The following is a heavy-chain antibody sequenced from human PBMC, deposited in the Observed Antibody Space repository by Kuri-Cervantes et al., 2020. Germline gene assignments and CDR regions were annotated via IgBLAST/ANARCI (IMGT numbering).Heavy chain of an antibody. Sequence: GGSLRLSCAASGFTFSSYSMNWVRQAPGKGLEWVSSISSSSSYIYYADSVKGRFTISRDNAKNSLYLQMNSLRAEDTAVYYCARVYGGNKGQDYYYYYYMGVWGKGTTVTVSS. V-gene: IGHV3-21*03. J-gene: IGHJ6*03. CDR2: ISSSSSYI. CDR1: GFTFSSYS. CDR3: ARVYGGNKGQDYYYYYYMGV. D-gene: IGHD4-23*01.